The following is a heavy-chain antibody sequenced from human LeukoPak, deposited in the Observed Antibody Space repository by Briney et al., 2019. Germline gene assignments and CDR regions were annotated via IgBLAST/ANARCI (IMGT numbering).Heavy chain of an antibody. CDR1: GFTFSTFA. D-gene: IGHD2-8*02. CDR3: ATYRQVLLPFES. Sequence: GGSLRLSCEASGFTFSTFAMIWVRQPPGKGLEWVSSIFPSGGEIHYADSVRGRFTISRDNSKSTLSLQMNSLRAGDTAIYYCATYRQVLLPFESWGQGTLVTVSS. V-gene: IGHV3-23*01. J-gene: IGHJ4*02. CDR2: IFPSGGEI.